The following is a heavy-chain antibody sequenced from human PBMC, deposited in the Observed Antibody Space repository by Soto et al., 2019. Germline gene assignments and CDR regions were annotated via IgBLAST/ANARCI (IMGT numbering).Heavy chain of an antibody. CDR2: IYYSGST. V-gene: IGHV4-31*03. CDR1: GGSLSSGGYY. CDR3: AREEDSSGWYGDAFDI. D-gene: IGHD6-19*01. J-gene: IGHJ3*02. Sequence: PSETLSLTCTVSGGSLSSGGYYWSWIRQHPGKGLEWIGYIYYSGSTYYNPSLKSRVTISVDTSKNQFSLKLSSVTAADTAVYYCAREEDSSGWYGDAFDIWGQGTMVTVSS.